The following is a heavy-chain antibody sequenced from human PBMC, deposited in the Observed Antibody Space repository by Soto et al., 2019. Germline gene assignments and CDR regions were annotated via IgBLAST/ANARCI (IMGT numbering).Heavy chain of an antibody. CDR3: AKMSSQFLEWLQIWFDP. J-gene: IGHJ5*02. CDR2: ISGSGGST. D-gene: IGHD3-3*01. Sequence: RITFGNYAMIDVGQARGKGLEWVSAISGSGGSTYYADSVKGRFTISRDNSKNTLYLQMNSLRAEDTAVYYCAKMSSQFLEWLQIWFDPWGQGTLVTVS. CDR1: RITFGNYA. V-gene: IGHV3-23*01.